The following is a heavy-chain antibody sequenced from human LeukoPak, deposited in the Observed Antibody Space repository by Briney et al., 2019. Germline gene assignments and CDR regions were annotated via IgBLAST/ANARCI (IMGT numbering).Heavy chain of an antibody. D-gene: IGHD6-6*01. J-gene: IGHJ4*02. Sequence: ASVKVSCKASGYTFTSYGISWVRQAPGQGLEWMGWISAYNGNTNYAQKLQGRVTMTTDTSTSTAYMELRSLRSDDTAVYYCARRGYSSSSGQYNFDYWGQGTLVTVSS. V-gene: IGHV1-18*01. CDR3: ARRGYSSSSGQYNFDY. CDR2: ISAYNGNT. CDR1: GYTFTSYG.